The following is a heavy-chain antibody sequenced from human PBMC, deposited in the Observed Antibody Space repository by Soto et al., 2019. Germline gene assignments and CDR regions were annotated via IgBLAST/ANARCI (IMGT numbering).Heavy chain of an antibody. J-gene: IGHJ4*02. D-gene: IGHD3-22*01. CDR1: GFTFSSYG. CDR2: IWYDGSNK. Sequence: QVQLVESGGGVVQPGRSLRLSCAASGFTFSSYGMHWVRQAPGKGLEWVAVIWYDGSNKYYADSVKGRFTISRDNSKNRLYLQMNSLRAEDTAVYYCARAPGDSSGFLDYWGQGTLVTVSS. V-gene: IGHV3-33*01. CDR3: ARAPGDSSGFLDY.